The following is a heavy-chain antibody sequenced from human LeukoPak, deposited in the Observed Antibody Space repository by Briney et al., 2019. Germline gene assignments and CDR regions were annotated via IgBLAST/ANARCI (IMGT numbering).Heavy chain of an antibody. D-gene: IGHD6-6*01. Sequence: SETLSLTCTVSGGSISSGSYYWSWIRQPAGKGLEWIGRIYTSGSTNYNPSLKSRVTISVDTSKNQFSLKLSSVTAADTAVYYCARDGDIAARGGYYYYYMDVWGKGTTVTVSS. V-gene: IGHV4-61*02. CDR2: IYTSGST. CDR1: GGSISSGSYY. J-gene: IGHJ6*03. CDR3: ARDGDIAARGGYYYYYMDV.